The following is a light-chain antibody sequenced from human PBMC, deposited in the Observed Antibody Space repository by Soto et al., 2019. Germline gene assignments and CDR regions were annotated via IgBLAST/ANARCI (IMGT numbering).Light chain of an antibody. V-gene: IGLV2-8*01. CDR1: SSDVGFYNF. J-gene: IGLJ1*01. CDR3: ASYAGTKLLV. CDR2: EVT. Sequence: QSVLTQPPSASGSPGQSLTISCTGTSSDVGFYNFVSWYQQRPGKAPKLVIYEVTKRPSGVPDRFSGSKSGSTASLTASGLQADDEADYYCASYAGTKLLVFGSGTKVTVL.